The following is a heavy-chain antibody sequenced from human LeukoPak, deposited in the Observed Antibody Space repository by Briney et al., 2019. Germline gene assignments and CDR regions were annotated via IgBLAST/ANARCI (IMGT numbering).Heavy chain of an antibody. J-gene: IGHJ3*02. CDR3: VRGNYDNRGYSNAFDI. CDR1: GVSISSSY. CDR2: IYYNGNT. D-gene: IGHD3-22*01. V-gene: IGHV4-59*01. Sequence: SETLSLTGTVSGVSISSSYWSWIRQPPGKRLEWIGYIYYNGNTNSNPSLKSRVTISADTSKNQFSLKLSSVTAADTAVYYCVRGNYDNRGYSNAFDIWGQGAMVTVSS.